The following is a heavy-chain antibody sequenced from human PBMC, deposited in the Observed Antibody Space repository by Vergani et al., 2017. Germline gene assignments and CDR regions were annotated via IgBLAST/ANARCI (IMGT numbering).Heavy chain of an antibody. D-gene: IGHD5-18*01. CDR2: IGSSGPYI. V-gene: IGHV3-21*01. J-gene: IGHJ4*02. Sequence: EVHLLESGGGLIQPGGSLRISCAASGFTFSDFSMSWVRQAPGKGLEWVAFIGSSGPYINYADSVKGRFTISRDNAKNSLYLQMNSLRAEDTAVYYCARAQQLWVRSLGYWGQGTLVTVSS. CDR3: ARAQQLWVRSLGY. CDR1: GFTFSDFS.